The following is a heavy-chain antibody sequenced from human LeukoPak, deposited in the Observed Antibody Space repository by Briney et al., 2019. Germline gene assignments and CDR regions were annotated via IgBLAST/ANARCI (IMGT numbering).Heavy chain of an antibody. CDR2: ISGSGGST. Sequence: GGSLRLSCAASGFTFSSYAMSWVRQAPGKGLEWVSAISGSGGSTYYADSVKGRFTISRDNSKNTLYLQMNSLRAKDTAVYYCAKVADYSGSYYGLMYYFDYWGQRTLVTVSS. J-gene: IGHJ4*02. D-gene: IGHD1-26*01. V-gene: IGHV3-23*01. CDR3: AKVADYSGSYYGLMYYFDY. CDR1: GFTFSSYA.